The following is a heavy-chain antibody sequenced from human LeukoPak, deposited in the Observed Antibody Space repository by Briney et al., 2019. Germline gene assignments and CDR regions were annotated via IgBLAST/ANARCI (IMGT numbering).Heavy chain of an antibody. V-gene: IGHV4-59*01. Sequence: SETLSLTCTVSGGSISSYYWSWIRQPPGKGLEWIGYIYYSGSTNYNPSLKSRVTISVDTSKNQFSLKLSSVTAADTAVYYCARGNAHGDPEAWFDPWGQGTLVTVSS. D-gene: IGHD4-17*01. CDR1: GGSISSYY. J-gene: IGHJ5*02. CDR2: IYYSGST. CDR3: ARGNAHGDPEAWFDP.